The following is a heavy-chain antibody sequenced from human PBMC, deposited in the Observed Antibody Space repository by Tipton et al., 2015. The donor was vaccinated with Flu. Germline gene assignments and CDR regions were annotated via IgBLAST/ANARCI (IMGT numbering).Heavy chain of an antibody. CDR1: GGSISSYY. D-gene: IGHD3-10*01. V-gene: IGHV4-59*07. Sequence: TLSLTCTVSGGSISSYYWSWIRQSPGKGLEWIGYIYYSGSTNYNPSLRSRVTISVDTSKNQFSLRLTSVTAADTAVHYCTTSSGGVDYYFDYWGQGTLVTVSS. CDR2: IYYSGST. CDR3: TTSSGGVDYYFDY. J-gene: IGHJ4*02.